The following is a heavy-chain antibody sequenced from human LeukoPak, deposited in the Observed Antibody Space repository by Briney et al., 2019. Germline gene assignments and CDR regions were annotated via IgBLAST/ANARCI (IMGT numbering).Heavy chain of an antibody. CDR1: GFTFSSYS. CDR3: ARGPTLRYFDWLCHDY. J-gene: IGHJ4*02. CDR2: ISSSSTI. D-gene: IGHD3-9*01. Sequence: GGSLRLSCAASGFTFSSYSMNWVRQAPGKGLEWVPYISSSSTIYYADSVKGRFTISRDNAKNSLYLQMNSLRDEDTAVYYCARGPTLRYFDWLCHDYWGQGTLVTVSS. V-gene: IGHV3-48*02.